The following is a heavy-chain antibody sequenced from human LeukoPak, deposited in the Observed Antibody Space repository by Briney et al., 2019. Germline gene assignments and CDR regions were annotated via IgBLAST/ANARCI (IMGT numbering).Heavy chain of an antibody. V-gene: IGHV4-59*04. D-gene: IGHD6-13*01. CDR2: VYYSGST. CDR3: AASYSTSWPEIDY. CDR1: GGSITTYY. J-gene: IGHJ4*02. Sequence: SETLFLTCTVSGGSITTYYWNWIRQPPGKGLEWIGTVYYSGSTYYNPSLESRVTLSVDTSKNQSSLKLSSVTAADTAVYYCAASYSTSWPEIDYWGQGTLVTVSS.